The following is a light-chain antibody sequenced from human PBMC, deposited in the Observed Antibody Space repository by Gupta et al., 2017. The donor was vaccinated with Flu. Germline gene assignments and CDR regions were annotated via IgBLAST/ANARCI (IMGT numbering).Light chain of an antibody. V-gene: IGLV1-47*01. CDR3: AAWDDILNGVM. Sequence: QTVMRQPPSASESPGQRITISCTGDDSTIRNNYVHWYQQVPGTAPRLVVCRNNKRPLGVPNRFSGSKSGTSASLAISGLRPEDEGIYYCAAWDDILNGVMFGGGTKLTVL. CDR1: DSTIRNNY. J-gene: IGLJ3*02. CDR2: RNN.